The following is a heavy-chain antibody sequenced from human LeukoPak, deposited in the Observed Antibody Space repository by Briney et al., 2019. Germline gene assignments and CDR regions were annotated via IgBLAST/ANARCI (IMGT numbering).Heavy chain of an antibody. J-gene: IGHJ6*03. Sequence: GGSLRLSCAASGFTFSSYWMSWVRQAPGKGLEWVANIKQDGSEKYSVDSVEGRFTISRDNAKNSLYLQMNSLRAEDTAVYYCAREVDCSSTSCYAEGAYYYYYYYMDVWGKGTTVTISS. CDR3: AREVDCSSTSCYAEGAYYYYYYYMDV. CDR2: IKQDGSEK. V-gene: IGHV3-7*01. D-gene: IGHD2-2*01. CDR1: GFTFSSYW.